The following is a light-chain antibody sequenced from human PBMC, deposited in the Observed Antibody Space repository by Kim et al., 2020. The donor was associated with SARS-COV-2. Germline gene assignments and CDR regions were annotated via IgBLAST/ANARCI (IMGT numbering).Light chain of an antibody. Sequence: APGKTARITCGGNNIGSKSVHWYQRKPGQAPVLFIYYDSDRPSGIPERFSGSNSGKTATLTISRVEAGDEADYYCQVWDSSSDHRVFGGGTQLTVL. CDR2: YDS. CDR1: NIGSKS. V-gene: IGLV3-21*04. J-gene: IGLJ3*02. CDR3: QVWDSSSDHRV.